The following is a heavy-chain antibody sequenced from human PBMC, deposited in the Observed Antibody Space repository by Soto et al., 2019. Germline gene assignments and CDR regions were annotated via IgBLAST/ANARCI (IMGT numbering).Heavy chain of an antibody. D-gene: IGHD6-13*01. CDR2: IYYTGST. V-gene: IGHV4-59*08. Sequence: SETLSLTCTVSGGSISSYYWSWIRQPPGKGLEWIGYIYYTGSTSYNPSLKSRVTISVDTSKNQFSLKMSSVTAADTAVYYCERHARKYSSQNWFDPWGQGALVTVSS. CDR3: ERHARKYSSQNWFDP. J-gene: IGHJ5*02. CDR1: GGSISSYY.